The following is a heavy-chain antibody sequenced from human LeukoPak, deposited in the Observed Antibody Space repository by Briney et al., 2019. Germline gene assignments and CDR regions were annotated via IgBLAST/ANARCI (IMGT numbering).Heavy chain of an antibody. D-gene: IGHD3-16*01. Sequence: SETLSLTCTVSGGSISSYYWSWIRQPPGKGLEWIGYIYYSGSTNYNPSLKSRVTISVDTSKNQFSLKLSSVTAADTAVYYCARDIAFSDNYGMDVWGQGTTVTVSS. V-gene: IGHV4-59*01. CDR3: ARDIAFSDNYGMDV. CDR2: IYYSGST. CDR1: GGSISSYY. J-gene: IGHJ6*02.